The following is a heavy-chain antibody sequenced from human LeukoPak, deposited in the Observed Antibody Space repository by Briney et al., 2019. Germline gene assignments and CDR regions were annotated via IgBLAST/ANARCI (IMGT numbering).Heavy chain of an antibody. Sequence: ASVKVSCKASGYPFLGYGINWVRQAPGQGLEWLGWIGTYSANTAYAPSFQGRVTMTTDTSTSTVYMELRSLTSDDTAMYYCARDGGPWGQGTLVTVSS. J-gene: IGHJ5*02. D-gene: IGHD3-16*01. V-gene: IGHV1-18*01. CDR1: GYPFLGYG. CDR2: IGTYSANT. CDR3: ARDGGP.